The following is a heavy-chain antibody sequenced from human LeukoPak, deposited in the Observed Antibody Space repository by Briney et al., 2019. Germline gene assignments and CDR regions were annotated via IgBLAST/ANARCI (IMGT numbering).Heavy chain of an antibody. D-gene: IGHD1-7*01. V-gene: IGHV1-8*01. CDR3: ARGDWNYATLDY. J-gene: IGHJ4*02. CDR2: MNPNSGNT. Sequence: SVKVSCKASGYTFTSYDINWVRQATGQGLEWMGWMNPNSGNTGYAQKFQGRVTMTRNTSISTAYMELSSLRSEDTAVYYCARGDWNYATLDYWGQGTLVTVSS. CDR1: GYTFTSYD.